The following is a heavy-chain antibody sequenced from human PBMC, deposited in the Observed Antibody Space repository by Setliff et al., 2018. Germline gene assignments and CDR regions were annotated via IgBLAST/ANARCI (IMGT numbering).Heavy chain of an antibody. CDR3: ASAEVVVAP. Sequence: GGSVKVSCKASGFVFITYAITWVRQAPGQGLEWMGWINAANGNTKYSQKFQGRVTITRDTSASTVYMELSSLRSEDTAVYYCASAEVVVAPWGQGTLVTVSS. J-gene: IGHJ4*02. CDR1: GFVFITYA. V-gene: IGHV1-3*01. D-gene: IGHD2-15*01. CDR2: INAANGNT.